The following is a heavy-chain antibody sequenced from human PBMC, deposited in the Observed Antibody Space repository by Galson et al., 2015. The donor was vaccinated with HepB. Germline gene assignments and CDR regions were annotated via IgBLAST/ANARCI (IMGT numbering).Heavy chain of an antibody. D-gene: IGHD2-15*01. CDR1: GFTFSSYW. CDR2: INSDGSTT. CDR3: TRGRYCSGGSCYEDY. Sequence: SLRLSCVASGFTFSSYWMHWVRQAPGKGLVWVSRINSDGSTTNYADSVKGRFTISRDNAKNTLYLQMNSLRAEDTAVYYCTRGRYCSGGSCYEDYWGQGTLVTVSS. V-gene: IGHV3-74*01. J-gene: IGHJ4*02.